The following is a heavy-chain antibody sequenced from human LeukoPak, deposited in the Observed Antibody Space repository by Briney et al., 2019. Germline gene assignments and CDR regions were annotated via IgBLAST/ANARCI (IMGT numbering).Heavy chain of an antibody. J-gene: IGHJ3*02. D-gene: IGHD6-13*01. CDR2: MNPNSGNT. CDR1: GDTFIIND. CDR3: ARVTAAGTWTFDI. Sequence: GASVKVSCKASGDTFIINDINWVRQATGQGLEWMGWMNPNSGNTGYAQKFQGRVTMTRSISITTAYMELTDLRSEDTAVYYCARVTAAGTWTFDIWGQGTTVTVSS. V-gene: IGHV1-8*02.